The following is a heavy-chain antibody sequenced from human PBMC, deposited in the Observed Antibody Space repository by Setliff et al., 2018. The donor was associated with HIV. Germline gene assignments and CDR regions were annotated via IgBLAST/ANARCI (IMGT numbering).Heavy chain of an antibody. CDR3: TRDERYYYDSSGYFDY. J-gene: IGHJ4*02. Sequence: LRLSCIGSGFTFGDHAVSWVRQAPGKGLEWVGSTRSKAYGGTTEYAASVKGRFTILRDDSKSVAYLQMNSLKTEDTGVYYCTRDERYYYDSSGYFDYWGQGTLVTVSS. CDR2: TRSKAYGGTT. CDR1: GFTFGDHA. V-gene: IGHV3-49*04. D-gene: IGHD3-22*01.